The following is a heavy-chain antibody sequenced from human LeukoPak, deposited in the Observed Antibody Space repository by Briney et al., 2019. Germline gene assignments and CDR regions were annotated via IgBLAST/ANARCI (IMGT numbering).Heavy chain of an antibody. CDR2: IKQDGSAK. CDR1: GFSFISYW. D-gene: IGHD1-1*01. J-gene: IGHJ4*02. V-gene: IGHV3-7*01. CDR3: AGCAGNSCYFDY. Sequence: GGSLRLSCAASGFSFISYWMSWVRQAPGKGLEWVANIKQDGSAKNYMDSVKGRFTISRDNAKNSLYLQLNSLRAEDTAVYYCAGCAGNSCYFDYWGQGTLVIVSS.